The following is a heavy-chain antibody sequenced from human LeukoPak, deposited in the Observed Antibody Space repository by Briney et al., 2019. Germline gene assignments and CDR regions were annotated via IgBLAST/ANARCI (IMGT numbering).Heavy chain of an antibody. D-gene: IGHD3-10*01. Sequence: GGSLRLSCAASGFTFSSYWMHWVRQAPGKGLVWVSRINSDGSSTSYADSVKGRFTISRDNAKNSYLQMNSLRAEDTAVYYCARDGHAYGRGSPHYWGQGTLVTVSS. CDR2: INSDGSST. CDR1: GFTFSSYW. J-gene: IGHJ4*02. CDR3: ARDGHAYGRGSPHY. V-gene: IGHV3-74*01.